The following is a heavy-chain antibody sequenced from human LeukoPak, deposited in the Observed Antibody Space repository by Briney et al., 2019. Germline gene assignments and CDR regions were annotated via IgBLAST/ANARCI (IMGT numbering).Heavy chain of an antibody. CDR1: GGSISSSSYY. D-gene: IGHD3-10*01. CDR2: IYYSGST. CDR3: AIDLTSGFDY. J-gene: IGHJ4*02. Sequence: MASETLSLTCTVSGGSISSSSYYWGWIRQPPGKGLEWIGSIYYSGSTYYNPSLKSRVTISVGTSKNQFSLKLSSVTAADTAVYYCAIDLTSGFDYWGQGTLVTVSS. V-gene: IGHV4-39*01.